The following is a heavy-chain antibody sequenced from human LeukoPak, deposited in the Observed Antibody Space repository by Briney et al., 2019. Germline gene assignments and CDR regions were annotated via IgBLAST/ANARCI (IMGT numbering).Heavy chain of an antibody. CDR3: ARPPYGDYDGSPYYFDY. Sequence: GGSLRLSCAALGFTFSSYAMHWVRQAPGKGLEWVAVISYDGSNKYYADSMKGRFTISRDNSKNTLYLQMNSLRAEDTAVYYCARPPYGDYDGSPYYFDYWGQGTLVTVSS. V-gene: IGHV3-30-3*01. J-gene: IGHJ4*02. CDR1: GFTFSSYA. D-gene: IGHD4-17*01. CDR2: ISYDGSNK.